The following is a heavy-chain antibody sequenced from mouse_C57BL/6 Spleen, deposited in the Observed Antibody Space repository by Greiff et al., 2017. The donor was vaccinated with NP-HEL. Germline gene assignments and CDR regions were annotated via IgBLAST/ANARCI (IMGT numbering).Heavy chain of an antibody. Sequence: VQLQQSGAELARPGASVKLSCKASGYTFTSYGISWVKQRTGQGLEWIGEIYPRSGNTYYNEKFKGKATLTADKSSSTAYMELRSLTSEDSAVYFWARAAVTTVVEYYAMDYWGQGTSVTVSS. J-gene: IGHJ4*01. CDR2: IYPRSGNT. CDR1: GYTFTSYG. V-gene: IGHV1-81*01. D-gene: IGHD1-1*01. CDR3: ARAAVTTVVEYYAMDY.